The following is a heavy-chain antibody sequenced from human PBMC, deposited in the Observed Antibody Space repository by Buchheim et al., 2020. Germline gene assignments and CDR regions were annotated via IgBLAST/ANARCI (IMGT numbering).Heavy chain of an antibody. CDR2: INTATGER. D-gene: IGHD6-19*01. V-gene: IGHV1-3*04. Sequence: QVQLVQSGAEVKKPGASVKVSCKASGYTFTNFAMHWVRQASGQRLEWMGWINTATGERKYSQNFQGRVTITRDTSASTAYMELRSLRSEDTAVYYCARDYTTGWYYFDYWGQGT. CDR1: GYTFTNFA. J-gene: IGHJ4*02. CDR3: ARDYTTGWYYFDY.